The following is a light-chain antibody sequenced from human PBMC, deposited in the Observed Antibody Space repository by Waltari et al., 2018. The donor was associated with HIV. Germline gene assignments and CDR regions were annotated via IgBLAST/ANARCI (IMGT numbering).Light chain of an antibody. V-gene: IGLV1-47*01. J-gene: IGLJ3*02. CDR1: SSNIGDTY. CDR3: ASWDDSLRNWV. Sequence: QSVLTQPPSASGTPGQRVTISCSGSSSNIGDTYVYWYQQLPGTAPKLLIYRNYQRPSGVPDRFSGSKSGTSASLAISGLRSEDEGDFYCASWDDSLRNWVFGGGTKLTVL. CDR2: RNY.